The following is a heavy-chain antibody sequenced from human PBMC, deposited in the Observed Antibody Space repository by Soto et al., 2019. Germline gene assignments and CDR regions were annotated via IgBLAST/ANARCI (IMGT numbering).Heavy chain of an antibody. CDR3: AKDLIDYSNSYFDY. D-gene: IGHD4-4*01. V-gene: IGHV3-23*01. J-gene: IGHJ4*02. CDR1: GFSFSDYA. Sequence: PGGSLRLSCATSGFSFSDYAMSWVRQAPGKGLEWVAGISSSGYTYYVDSLKGRFTISRDNSKNTLYLQMNSLRAEDTAVYYCAKDLIDYSNSYFDYWGQGTLVTVSS. CDR2: ISSSGYT.